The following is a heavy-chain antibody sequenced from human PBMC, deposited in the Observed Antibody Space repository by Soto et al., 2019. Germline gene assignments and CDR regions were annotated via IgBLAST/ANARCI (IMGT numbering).Heavy chain of an antibody. CDR3: ARDRNWNFYGMDV. Sequence: GGSLILYCASAGVTFSRYSMSWVRRAPGKGLEWVSYISSSSNIIYYADSVKGRFTISRDNAKNSQYLQMNSLRDEDTAVYYCARDRNWNFYGMDVWGQGTTVTVSS. D-gene: IGHD1-7*01. V-gene: IGHV3-48*02. J-gene: IGHJ6*02. CDR2: ISSSSNII. CDR1: GVTFSRYS.